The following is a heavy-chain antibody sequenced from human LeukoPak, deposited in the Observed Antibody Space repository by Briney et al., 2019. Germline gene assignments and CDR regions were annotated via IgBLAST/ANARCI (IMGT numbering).Heavy chain of an antibody. V-gene: IGHV1-2*02. Sequence: GASVKVSCKASGYTFTSYDINWVRQATGQGLEWMGWINPNSGGTKSAQKFQGRVTMTRDTSISTAYMELSRLRSGDTAVYYCARAPAYYYDSSGYYFDPFDIWGQGTMVTVSS. J-gene: IGHJ3*02. CDR2: INPNSGGT. D-gene: IGHD3-22*01. CDR1: GYTFTSYD. CDR3: ARAPAYYYDSSGYYFDPFDI.